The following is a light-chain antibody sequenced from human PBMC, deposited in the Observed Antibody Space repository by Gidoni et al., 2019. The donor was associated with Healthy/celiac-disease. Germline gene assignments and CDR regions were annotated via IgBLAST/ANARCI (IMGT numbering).Light chain of an antibody. CDR1: QSVSNY. Sequence: EIVLTQSPATPSLSPGERATLACRASQSVSNYLAWYQQKPGQAPRLLIYDASNRATGIPARFSVSGSGTDFTLTISRLEPEDFAVYYCQQRSNWPPGATFGGGTKVEIK. CDR2: DAS. V-gene: IGKV3-11*01. CDR3: QQRSNWPPGAT. J-gene: IGKJ4*01.